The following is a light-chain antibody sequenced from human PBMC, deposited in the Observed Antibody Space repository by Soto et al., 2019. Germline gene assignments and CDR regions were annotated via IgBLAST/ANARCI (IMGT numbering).Light chain of an antibody. CDR3: QQSYCTPRT. J-gene: IGKJ1*01. CDR1: QSISSY. CDR2: AAS. V-gene: IGKV1-39*01. Sequence: DIQMTQSPSSLSASVGDRVTITCRASQSISSYLNWYQQKPGKAPNLLIYAASSLQSGVPSRFSGSGSGTDFTLTISSLQPEDFATYYCQQSYCTPRTFGQGTKVDIK.